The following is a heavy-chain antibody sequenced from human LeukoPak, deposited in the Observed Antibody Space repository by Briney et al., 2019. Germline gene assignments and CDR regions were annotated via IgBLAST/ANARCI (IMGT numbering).Heavy chain of an antibody. CDR1: GYTFTSYY. J-gene: IGHJ4*02. CDR3: ANTPMKYCSGGSCYYFDY. CDR2: INPSGGST. V-gene: IGHV1-46*01. Sequence: ASVKVSCKASGYTFTSYYIYWVRQAPGQGLEWMGIINPSGGSTSYAHKFQGRVTMTRDTSTSTVYMELSSLRSEDTAVYYCANTPMKYCSGGSCYYFDYWGQGTLVTVSS. D-gene: IGHD2-15*01.